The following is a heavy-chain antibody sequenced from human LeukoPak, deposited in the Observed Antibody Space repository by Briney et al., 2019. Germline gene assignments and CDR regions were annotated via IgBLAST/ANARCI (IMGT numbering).Heavy chain of an antibody. D-gene: IGHD6-19*01. CDR3: ARGKYSSGWYNDY. Sequence: GGSLRLSCAASGFTFSDHYMDWVRQAPGKGLEWVGRTRNKASGYTTEYAASVKGRFTILRDGSKNSLYLQMNSLKTEDTAVYYCARGKYSSGWYNDYWGQGTLVTVSS. V-gene: IGHV3-72*01. CDR2: TRNKASGYTT. CDR1: GFTFSDHY. J-gene: IGHJ4*02.